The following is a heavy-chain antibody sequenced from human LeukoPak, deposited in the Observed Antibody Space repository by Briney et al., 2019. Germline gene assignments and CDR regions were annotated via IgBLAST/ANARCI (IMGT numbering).Heavy chain of an antibody. CDR3: ARDGQLWSFDY. CDR1: GFTFSSHW. J-gene: IGHJ4*02. D-gene: IGHD5-18*01. CDR2: INSDGSRT. Sequence: GGSLRLSCAASGFTFSSHWMHWVRQAPGKGLVWVSRINSDGSRTTYADSVKGRFTISRDNAKNTVYLQMNSLRAEDTAVYYCARDGQLWSFDYWGQGALATVSS. V-gene: IGHV3-74*01.